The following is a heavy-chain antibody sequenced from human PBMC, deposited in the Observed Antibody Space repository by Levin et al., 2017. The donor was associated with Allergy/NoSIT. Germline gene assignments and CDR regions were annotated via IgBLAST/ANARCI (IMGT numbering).Heavy chain of an antibody. Sequence: SCEASGFIFSDHYMDWVRQAPGKGLEWVGRIRNKANSYTTEYAASVKGRFTISRDDSENSLYLQMNSLKTEDTAGYYCARRIVTTGGSETFDIWGQGTMVTVFS. CDR3: ARRIVTTGGSETFDI. CDR1: GFIFSDHY. CDR2: IRNKANSYTT. J-gene: IGHJ3*02. D-gene: IGHD5-12*01. V-gene: IGHV3-72*01.